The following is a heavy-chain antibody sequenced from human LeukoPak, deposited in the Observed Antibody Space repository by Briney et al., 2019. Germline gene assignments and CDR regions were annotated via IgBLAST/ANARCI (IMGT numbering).Heavy chain of an antibody. J-gene: IGHJ4*02. CDR1: AFTFSNYA. D-gene: IGHD5-12*01. V-gene: IGHV3-64*01. CDR3: SSALIYSCYVFFDH. Sequence: PGGSLRLSCAPSAFTFSNYAMHRVRQAPGQGLEYVSAISSNGGSTYYANSVKGRFTISRDNSKNTLYLHMGSLRAQDMAVYYCSSALIYSCYVFFDHWGQGTLVPVSS. CDR2: ISSNGGST.